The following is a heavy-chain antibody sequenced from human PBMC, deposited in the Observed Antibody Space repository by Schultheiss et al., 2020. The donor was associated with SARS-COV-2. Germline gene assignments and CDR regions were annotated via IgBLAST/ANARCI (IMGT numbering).Heavy chain of an antibody. D-gene: IGHD3-3*01. CDR1: GFTFSSYS. V-gene: IGHV3-48*01. CDR2: ISSSGFTI. J-gene: IGHJ6*02. Sequence: GGSLRLSCAASGFTFSSYSMSWVRQAPGKGLEWVSYISSSGFTIYYADSVKGRFTISRDNSKNTLYLQMNSLRAEDTAVYYCAKEGGFWSGSYRGPVYYYYYGMDVWGQGTTVTVSS. CDR3: AKEGGFWSGSYRGPVYYYYYGMDV.